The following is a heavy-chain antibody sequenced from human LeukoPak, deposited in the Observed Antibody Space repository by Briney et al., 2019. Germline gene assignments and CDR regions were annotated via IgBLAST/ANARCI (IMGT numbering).Heavy chain of an antibody. V-gene: IGHV1-2*02. D-gene: IGHD2-15*01. CDR3: ARDFSRGCADADCYSDAFDI. J-gene: IGHJ3*02. CDR2: INPTSGVA. CDR1: GYNFPGYY. Sequence: GASVKVSCKASGYNFPGYYVHWVRQAPGQGLEWMGWINPTSGVANYPQRFQGRVTMTRDTSVTTAYMELSSLRSDDTAVYYCARDFSRGCADADCYSDAFDIWGQGTMVTVSS.